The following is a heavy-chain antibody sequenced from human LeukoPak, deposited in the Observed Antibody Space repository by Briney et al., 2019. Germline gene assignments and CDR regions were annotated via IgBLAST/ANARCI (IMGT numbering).Heavy chain of an antibody. CDR3: AKEMAYDFWSGQFDY. V-gene: IGHV3-23*01. Sequence: GGSLRLSCAASGFTFSRYAINWVRQAPGKGLECVSGMSGRGDRTYYADSVKGRLTISRDSSKSTQYLQMNSLRAEDTAVYFCAKEMAYDFWSGQFDYWGQGTLVTVSS. D-gene: IGHD3-3*01. CDR1: GFTFSRYA. J-gene: IGHJ4*02. CDR2: MSGRGDRT.